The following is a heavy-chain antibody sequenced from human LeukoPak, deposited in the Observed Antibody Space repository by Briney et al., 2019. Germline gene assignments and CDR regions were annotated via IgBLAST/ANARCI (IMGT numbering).Heavy chain of an antibody. CDR3: ARGPSSWYGNIYYYYYYMDV. Sequence: SETLSLTCAVYGGSFRGYSWTWIRQPPGKGLEWIGSFYDSGNTYYNPSLKSRVTISVDTSKNQFSLKVRSVTAADTAVYYCARGPSSWYGNIYYYYYYMDVWGKGTTVTVSS. CDR1: GGSFRGYS. J-gene: IGHJ6*03. V-gene: IGHV4-34*01. CDR2: FYDSGNT. D-gene: IGHD6-13*01.